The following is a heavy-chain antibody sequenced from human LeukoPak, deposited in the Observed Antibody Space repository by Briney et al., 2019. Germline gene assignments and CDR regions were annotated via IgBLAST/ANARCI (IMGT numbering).Heavy chain of an antibody. J-gene: IGHJ4*02. D-gene: IGHD4-23*01. V-gene: IGHV4-59*01. Sequence: PSETLSLTCTVGGGSISSYYWSWIRQPPGKGLEWIGYIYYSGSTNYNPSLKSRVTISVDTSNNQFSLKLSPVTAADTAVYYCARGGGGNSNNFDYWGQGTLVTVSS. CDR2: IYYSGST. CDR1: GGSISSYY. CDR3: ARGGGGNSNNFDY.